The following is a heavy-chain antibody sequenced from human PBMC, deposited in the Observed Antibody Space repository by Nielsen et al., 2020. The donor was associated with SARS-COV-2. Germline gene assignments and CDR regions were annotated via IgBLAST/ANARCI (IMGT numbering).Heavy chain of an antibody. CDR2: INYSGST. Sequence: SETLSLTCVVSGGAIIRSDYSWGWIRQPPGKGLEWIGHINYSGSTYYNPSLKSRITISADTSKNHFSLKLSSVTAADTAVYYCARQDPGELWFDPWGQGTLVTVSS. D-gene: IGHD3-10*01. V-gene: IGHV4-39*01. J-gene: IGHJ5*02. CDR1: GGAIIRSDYS. CDR3: ARQDPGELWFDP.